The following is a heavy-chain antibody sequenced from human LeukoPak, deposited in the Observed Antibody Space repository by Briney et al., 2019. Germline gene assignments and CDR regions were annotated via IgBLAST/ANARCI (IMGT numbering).Heavy chain of an antibody. D-gene: IGHD1-1*01. CDR1: GFTFRSYS. J-gene: IGHJ4*02. V-gene: IGHV3-21*01. Sequence: GALRLSCAASGFTFRSYSMNWGRQAPGEGLEWVSSISSSSSFIYYADSVKGRFTISRDNAKNSLYLQMNSLRAEDTAVYYCARTDWIDYWGQGTLVTVFS. CDR2: ISSSSSFI. CDR3: ARTDWIDY.